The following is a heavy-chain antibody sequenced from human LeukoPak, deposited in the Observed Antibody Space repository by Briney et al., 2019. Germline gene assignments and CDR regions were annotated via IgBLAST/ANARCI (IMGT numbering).Heavy chain of an antibody. CDR3: ARLAPDYAVFWFDP. CDR2: IYPHESIH. CDR1: GYDFPTKL. D-gene: IGHD4-17*01. J-gene: IGHJ5*02. Sequence: GESLKIPCQTSGYDFPTKLLGWVPQMPGKGLEWMGIIYPHESIHKYRPAFQAHVPLTADTPINTALLHWTSLKAWDTAIISCARLAPDYAVFWFDPGGQETLVTLSS. V-gene: IGHV5-51*01.